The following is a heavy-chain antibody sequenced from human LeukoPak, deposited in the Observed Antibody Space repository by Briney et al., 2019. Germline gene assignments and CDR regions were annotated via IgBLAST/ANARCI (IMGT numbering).Heavy chain of an antibody. CDR1: GGSVSNYY. CDR2: VYYTGST. J-gene: IGHJ4*02. CDR3: ARHFAYSSSSYFDY. V-gene: IGHV4-59*08. Sequence: PSETLSLTCSVSGGSVSNYYWSWIRQPPGKGLEWIGYVYYTGSTDYNPSLKNRVTMFEDESKNQFSLRLYSVTVADTAVYYCARHFAYSSSSYFDYWGQGSLVTVSS. D-gene: IGHD6-6*01.